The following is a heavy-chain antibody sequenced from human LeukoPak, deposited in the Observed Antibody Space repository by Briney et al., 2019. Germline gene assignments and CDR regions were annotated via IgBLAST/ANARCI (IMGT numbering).Heavy chain of an antibody. D-gene: IGHD6-25*01. V-gene: IGHV3-74*01. J-gene: IGHJ4*02. CDR1: GLTFSSHW. CDR3: AKGSAASRPYYFDY. Sequence: GGSLRLSCAASGLTFSSHWMHWVRQAPGKGLVWVSRITNDGSSTTYADSVKGRFTISRDNAKNMLYLQMNSLRVEDTAVYYCAKGSAASRPYYFDYWGQGTLVTVSS. CDR2: ITNDGSST.